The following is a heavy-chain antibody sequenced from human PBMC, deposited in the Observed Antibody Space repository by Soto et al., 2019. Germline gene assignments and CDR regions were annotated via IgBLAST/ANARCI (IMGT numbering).Heavy chain of an antibody. V-gene: IGHV4-61*01. CDR3: ARDTYYYDTNGYYYFDY. Sequence: PSETLSLTCTVSGDSVTSGTYYWTWIRQTPXKGLEWIGYISYSERANYNPSLKSRVTISIDTSKNQFSLKLSSVTAADTAVYYCARDTYYYDTNGYYYFDYWGRGTLVTVSS. CDR2: ISYSERA. J-gene: IGHJ4*02. D-gene: IGHD3-22*01. CDR1: GDSVTSGTYY.